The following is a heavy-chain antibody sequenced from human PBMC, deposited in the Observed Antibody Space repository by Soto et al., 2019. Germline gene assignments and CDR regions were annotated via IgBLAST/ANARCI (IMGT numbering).Heavy chain of an antibody. D-gene: IGHD2-15*01. Sequence: EVQLVESGGGFIYPGGSLRLSCAASGLTISNAWMNCVRQAPGKGLEWVGRIKTNTEGGTTDYAAAVKGRFTVSRDDSKNTLYLQMNSLKTEDTAVYYCTTGSVEGVWGQGTTVTVSS. CDR2: IKTNTEGGTT. V-gene: IGHV3-15*07. CDR1: GLTISNAW. J-gene: IGHJ6*02. CDR3: TTGSVEGV.